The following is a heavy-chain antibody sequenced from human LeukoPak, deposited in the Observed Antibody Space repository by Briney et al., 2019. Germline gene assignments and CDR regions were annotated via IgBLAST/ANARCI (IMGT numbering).Heavy chain of an antibody. J-gene: IGHJ4*02. V-gene: IGHV3-23*01. CDR1: GFTFDDYG. CDR2: ISGSGGST. Sequence: GGSLRLSCAASGFTFDDYGMSWVRQAPGKGLEWVSAISGSGGSTYYADSVKGRFTISRDNSKNTLYLQMNSLRAEDTAVYYCAKDSGTIFGVVTTNWGQGTLVTVSS. D-gene: IGHD3-3*01. CDR3: AKDSGTIFGVVTTN.